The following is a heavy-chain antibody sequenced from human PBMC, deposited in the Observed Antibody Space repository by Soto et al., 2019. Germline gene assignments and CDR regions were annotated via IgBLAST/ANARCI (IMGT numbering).Heavy chain of an antibody. J-gene: IGHJ4*02. V-gene: IGHV3-66*01. CDR2: IYSGGST. CDR3: ARTAPEIVVVPAAIDY. Sequence: GGSLRLSCAASGFTVSSNYMSWVRQAPGKGLEWVSVIYSGGSTYYADSVKGRFTISRDNSKNTLYLQMNSLRAEDTAVYYCARTAPEIVVVPAAIDYWGQGTLVTVSS. CDR1: GFTVSSNY. D-gene: IGHD2-2*01.